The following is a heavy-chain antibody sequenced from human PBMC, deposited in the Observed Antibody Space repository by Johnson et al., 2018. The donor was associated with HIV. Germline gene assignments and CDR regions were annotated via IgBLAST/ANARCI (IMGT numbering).Heavy chain of an antibody. CDR2: ISWNSGII. V-gene: IGHV3-9*01. CDR1: GFIFDDYA. D-gene: IGHD5-12*01. Sequence: VQLVESGGGLVQPGRSLRLTCAASGFIFDDYAMYWVRQAPGKGLEWVSGISWNSGIIGYADSVKGRFTISRDNAKNSLYLQMNSLRAEDTAVDYCARERPGSGYDWGDAFDIWGQGTMVTVSS. CDR3: ARERPGSGYDWGDAFDI. J-gene: IGHJ3*02.